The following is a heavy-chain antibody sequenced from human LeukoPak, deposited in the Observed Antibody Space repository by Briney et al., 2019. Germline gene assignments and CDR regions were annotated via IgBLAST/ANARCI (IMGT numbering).Heavy chain of an antibody. CDR1: GGSISSGDYY. D-gene: IGHD3-3*01. J-gene: IGHJ4*02. CDR2: IYYSGST. CDR3: ARGATDFYDFWSN. Sequence: PSETLSLTCTVSGGSISSGDYYWSWIRQPPGRGLEWIGYIYYSGSTYQNPSLKSRVTISVDTSKNQFSPKLSSVTAADTAVYYCARGATDFYDFWSNWGQGTLVTVSS. V-gene: IGHV4-30-4*08.